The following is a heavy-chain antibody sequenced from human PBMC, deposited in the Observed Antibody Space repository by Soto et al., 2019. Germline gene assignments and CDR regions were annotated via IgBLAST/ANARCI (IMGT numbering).Heavy chain of an antibody. CDR3: ATTQRSYYDILTGYGCFDP. Sequence: HPGGSLRLSCAASGFTFSSYAMSWVRQAPGKGLEWVSAISGSGGSTYYADSVKGRFTISRDNSKNTLYLQMNSLRAEDTAVYYCATTQRSYYDILTGYGCFDPWGQRTLVTVSS. CDR1: GFTFSSYA. D-gene: IGHD3-9*01. V-gene: IGHV3-23*01. J-gene: IGHJ5*02. CDR2: ISGSGGST.